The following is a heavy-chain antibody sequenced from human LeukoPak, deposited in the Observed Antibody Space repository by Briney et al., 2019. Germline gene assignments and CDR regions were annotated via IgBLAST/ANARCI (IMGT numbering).Heavy chain of an antibody. CDR2: ISITGST. CDR3: ARHRSEGSYPLDS. V-gene: IGHV4-59*08. J-gene: IGHJ4*02. Sequence: SQTLSLTCTVSGGSTRNYNWSWIRHPPQEGLEWIGHISITGSTTYTPPLKSRVLMSADTSKSQFSLKVTPVTAADTAVYYCARHRSEGSYPLDSWGQGALVSVSS. CDR1: GGSTRNYN.